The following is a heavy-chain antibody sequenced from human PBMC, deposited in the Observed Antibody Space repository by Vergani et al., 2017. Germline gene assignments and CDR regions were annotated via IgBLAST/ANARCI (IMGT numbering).Heavy chain of an antibody. V-gene: IGHV1-8*01. D-gene: IGHD2-15*01. Sequence: QVQLVQSGAEVKKPGASVKVSCKASGYTFTSYDINWVRQATGQGLEWMAWMNPNSGNTGYAQKFQGRVTMTRNTSISTAYMELSSLRSEDTAVYYCARALTKKYCSGGSCYWAYNWFDPWGQGTLVTVSS. CDR1: GYTFTSYD. CDR3: ARALTKKYCSGGSCYWAYNWFDP. J-gene: IGHJ5*02. CDR2: MNPNSGNT.